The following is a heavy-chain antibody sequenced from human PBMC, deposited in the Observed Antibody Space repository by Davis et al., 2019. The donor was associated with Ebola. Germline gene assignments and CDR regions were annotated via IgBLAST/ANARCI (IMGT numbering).Heavy chain of an antibody. CDR2: ISSSSSYI. J-gene: IGHJ6*02. CDR1: GFTFSSYS. V-gene: IGHV3-21*01. Sequence: PGGSLRLSCAASGFTFSSYSMNWVRQAPGKGLEWVSSISSSSSYIYYADSVKGRFTISRDNSKNTLYLQMNSLRAEDTAVYYCAREGGVISPGMDVWGQGTTVTVSS. D-gene: IGHD3-16*02. CDR3: AREGGVISPGMDV.